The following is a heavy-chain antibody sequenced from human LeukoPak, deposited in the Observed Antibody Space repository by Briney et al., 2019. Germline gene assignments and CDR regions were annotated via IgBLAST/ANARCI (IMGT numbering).Heavy chain of an antibody. J-gene: IGHJ4*02. CDR3: ARGCSSCYDFDY. Sequence: PSETLSLTCTVSGGSISSYYWSWIRQPPGKGLEWIGYIYYSGSTNYNPSLKSRVTISVDTSKNQFSLKLSSVTAADTAVYYCARGCSSCYDFDYWGQGTLVTVSS. D-gene: IGHD2-2*01. V-gene: IGHV4-59*01. CDR2: IYYSGST. CDR1: GGSISSYY.